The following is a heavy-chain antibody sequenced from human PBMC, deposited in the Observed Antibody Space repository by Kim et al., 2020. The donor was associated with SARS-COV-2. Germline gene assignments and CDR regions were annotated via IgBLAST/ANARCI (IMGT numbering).Heavy chain of an antibody. V-gene: IGHV3-11*05. CDR1: GFTFSDYY. Sequence: GGSLRLSCAASGFTFSDYYMSWIRQAPGKGLEWVSYISSSSSYTNYADSVKGRFTISRDNAKNSLYLQMNSLRAEDTAVYYCARVAGSGRQGGAFDIWGQGTMVTVSS. D-gene: IGHD6-19*01. CDR2: ISSSSSYT. CDR3: ARVAGSGRQGGAFDI. J-gene: IGHJ3*02.